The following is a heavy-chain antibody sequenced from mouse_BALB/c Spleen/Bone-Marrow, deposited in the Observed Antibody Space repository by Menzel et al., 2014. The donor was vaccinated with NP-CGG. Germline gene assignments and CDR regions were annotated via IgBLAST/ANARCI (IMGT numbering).Heavy chain of an antibody. V-gene: IGHV14-3*02. J-gene: IGHJ3*01. D-gene: IGHD1-1*01. CDR2: IDPVNGNS. CDR1: GFNIKDTY. CDR3: ARSGGYYDGAWFTY. Sequence: EVQLQQSGAELVKPGASVKLLCTVSGFNIKDTYIHWMKQRPEQGLEWIGRIDPVNGNSKFDPKFQGKATITADTSSNTAYLQLISLTSEDTAVYYCARSGGYYDGAWFTYWGQGTLVTV.